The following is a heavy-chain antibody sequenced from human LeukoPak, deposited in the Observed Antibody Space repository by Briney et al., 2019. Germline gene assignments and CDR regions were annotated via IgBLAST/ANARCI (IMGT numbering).Heavy chain of an antibody. CDR3: ARVVPAAILYYYYYMDV. Sequence: PGGSLRLSCAASGFIVTGNYMNWVRQAPGKGLEWVSIIYSGGSTYYADSVKGRFTISRDNSKNALYFQMNSLRAEDTAVYYCARVVPAAILYYYYYMDVWGKGTTVTISS. J-gene: IGHJ6*03. CDR2: IYSGGST. CDR1: GFIVTGNY. D-gene: IGHD2-2*01. V-gene: IGHV3-53*01.